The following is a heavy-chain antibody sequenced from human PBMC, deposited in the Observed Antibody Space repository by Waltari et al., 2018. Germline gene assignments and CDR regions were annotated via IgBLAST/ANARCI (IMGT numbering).Heavy chain of an antibody. J-gene: IGHJ2*01. D-gene: IGHD3-9*01. V-gene: IGHV4-59*01. CDR3: AGVLYCDLLWYFDL. Sequence: QVQLQESGPGLVKPSETLSLTCTVSGGSISSYYWSWIRQPPGKGLEWIGYIYYSGGTNYNPPPKGRVPISGDTSQNQFSLKLSSGTAADTAVYYCAGVLYCDLLWYFDLWGRCTLVTVSS. CDR2: IYYSGGT. CDR1: GGSISSYY.